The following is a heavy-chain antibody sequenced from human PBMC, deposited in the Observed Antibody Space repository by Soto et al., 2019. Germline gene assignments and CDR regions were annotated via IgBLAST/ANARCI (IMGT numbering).Heavy chain of an antibody. CDR1: EFIFSTYD. J-gene: IGHJ4*02. D-gene: IGHD2-21*01. Sequence: VGSLRLSCAASEFIFSTYDMHWVRQSPGKGLEWVASISYDGNNKYYGDSVKGRFTISRDNSKNTVFLQMNSLGPEDTAVYYCAKSRVVVNVALFEYWGRGTLVNVSS. V-gene: IGHV3-30*18. CDR3: AKSRVVVNVALFEY. CDR2: ISYDGNNK.